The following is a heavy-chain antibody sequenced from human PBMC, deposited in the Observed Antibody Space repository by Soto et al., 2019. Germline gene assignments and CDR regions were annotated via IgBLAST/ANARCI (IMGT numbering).Heavy chain of an antibody. CDR3: ARHRSGGAVATANDSYYGMDV. V-gene: IGHV3-23*01. J-gene: IGHJ6*04. CDR2: ISGSGGST. D-gene: IGHD5-12*01. Sequence: PGGSMRLSCAASGFTFSSYAMSWVRQAPGKGLEWVSAISGSGGSTYYADSVKGRFTISRDNSKNTLYLQMNSLRAEDTAVYYCARHRSGGAVATANDSYYGMDVWGKGPNVTVSS. CDR1: GFTFSSYA.